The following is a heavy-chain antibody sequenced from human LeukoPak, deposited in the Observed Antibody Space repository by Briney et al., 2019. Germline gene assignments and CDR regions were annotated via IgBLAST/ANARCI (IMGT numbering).Heavy chain of an antibody. J-gene: IGHJ4*02. V-gene: IGHV3-48*03. Sequence: PGGSLRLSCAASGFTFSSYEMHWVRQAPGKGLEWLSYISSSGTTIKYADSVKGRFTISRDNAKNSLYLQVNSLRAEDTAVYYCARIMNTLTTSDYWGRGTLVPVSS. CDR1: GFTFSSYE. D-gene: IGHD3-16*01. CDR3: ARIMNTLTTSDY. CDR2: ISSSGTTI.